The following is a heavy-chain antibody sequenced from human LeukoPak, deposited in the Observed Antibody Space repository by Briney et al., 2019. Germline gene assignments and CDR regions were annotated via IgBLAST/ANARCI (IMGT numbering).Heavy chain of an antibody. V-gene: IGHV4-30-2*01. CDR3: ASSLGFGEFWEHLDY. CDR2: ISQSGNS. Sequence: ETSQTLSLTCAVSGDSITSSSCNWSWIRQPPGKGLEWIGYISQSGNSYFTPSLNSRATISVDKSKNSFSLNLNFVTAADTAVYYCASSLGFGEFWEHLDYWGQGTLVTVSS. CDR1: GDSITSSSCN. D-gene: IGHD3-10*01. J-gene: IGHJ4*02.